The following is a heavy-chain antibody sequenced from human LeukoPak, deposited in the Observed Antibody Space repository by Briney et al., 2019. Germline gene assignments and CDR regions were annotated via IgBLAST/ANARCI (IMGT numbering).Heavy chain of an antibody. D-gene: IGHD3-22*01. CDR3: ARVFSVGVYYDSSGYF. V-gene: IGHV3-7*03. Sequence: GGSLRLSCAASGFTFSSYWMSWVRQAPGKGLEWVANIKRDGSEKYYVDSVKGRFTISRDNAKNTLYLQMNSLRAEDTAVYYCARVFSVGVYYDSSGYFWGQGTLVTVSS. CDR2: IKRDGSEK. CDR1: GFTFSSYW. J-gene: IGHJ4*02.